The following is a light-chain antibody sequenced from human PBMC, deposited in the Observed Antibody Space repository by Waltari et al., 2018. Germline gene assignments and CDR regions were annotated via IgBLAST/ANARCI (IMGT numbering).Light chain of an antibody. J-gene: IGLJ1*01. CDR2: GNS. V-gene: IGLV1-40*01. CDR3: QSYDSSLSGFYV. CDR1: SSNIGAGYD. Sequence: QSVLTQPPSVSGAPGQRVTISCTGSSSNIGAGYDVHWYQQPPGTAPKLLSYGNSHRPSGVPDRFSGSKSGTSASLAITGLQAEDEADYYCQSYDSSLSGFYVFGTGTKVTVL.